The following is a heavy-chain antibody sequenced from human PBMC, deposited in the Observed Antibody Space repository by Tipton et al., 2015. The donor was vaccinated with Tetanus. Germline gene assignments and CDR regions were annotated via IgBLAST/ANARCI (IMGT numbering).Heavy chain of an antibody. D-gene: IGHD2-2*01. CDR1: GVPISGYY. CDR2: VDRSGTT. Sequence: TLSLTCTVSGVPISGYYWSWIRQPAGKGLEWIGRVDRSGTTTYNPSLKGRVTMSLDTSKNQFSLKLTSVTAADTAMYYCARGSDIVVVPGVTRADWFDPWGQGTLVTVSS. J-gene: IGHJ5*02. CDR3: ARGSDIVVVPGVTRADWFDP. V-gene: IGHV4-4*07.